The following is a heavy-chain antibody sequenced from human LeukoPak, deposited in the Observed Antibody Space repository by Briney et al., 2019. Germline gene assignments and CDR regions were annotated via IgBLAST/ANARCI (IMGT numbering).Heavy chain of an antibody. J-gene: IGHJ4*02. CDR3: ARGAVVPAAIPFDY. CDR1: GGSISSSNW. D-gene: IGHD2-2*02. CDR2: IYHSGST. Sequence: PSETLSLTCAVSGGSISSSNWWSWVRQPPGKGLEWIGEIYHSGSTNYNPSLKSRVTISVDKSKNQFSLKLSSVTAADTAVYYCARGAVVPAAIPFDYWGQGTLVTVSS. V-gene: IGHV4-4*02.